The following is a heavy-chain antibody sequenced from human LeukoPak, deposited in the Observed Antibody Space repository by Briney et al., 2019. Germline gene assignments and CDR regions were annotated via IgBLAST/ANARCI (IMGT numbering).Heavy chain of an antibody. D-gene: IGHD3-22*01. CDR2: IYYSGST. V-gene: IGHV4-59*01. Sequence: KPSEILSLTCTVSGGSISSYYWSWIRQPPGKGLEWIGYIYYSGSTNYNPSLKSRVTISVDTSKNQFSLKLSSVTAADTAVYYCARTAHSPYYYDSSGSLNWFDPWGQGTLVTVSS. CDR1: GGSISSYY. J-gene: IGHJ5*02. CDR3: ARTAHSPYYYDSSGSLNWFDP.